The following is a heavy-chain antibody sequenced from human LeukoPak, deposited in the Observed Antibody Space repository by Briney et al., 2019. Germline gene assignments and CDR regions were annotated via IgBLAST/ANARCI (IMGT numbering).Heavy chain of an antibody. V-gene: IGHV3-30*02. CDR1: GFTFSRYG. CDR2: IWYDGSNK. Sequence: PGGSLRLSCAASGFTFSRYGMHWVRQAPGKGLEWVALIWYDGSNKYYADSVKGRFTISRDNSKNTLYLQMNSLRAEDTAVYYCAKDLTLYSSSWYGEDYWGQGTLVTVSS. D-gene: IGHD6-13*01. J-gene: IGHJ4*02. CDR3: AKDLTLYSSSWYGEDY.